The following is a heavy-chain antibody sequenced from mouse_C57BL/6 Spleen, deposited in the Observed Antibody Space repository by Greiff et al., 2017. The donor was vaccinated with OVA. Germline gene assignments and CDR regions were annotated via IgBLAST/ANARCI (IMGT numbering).Heavy chain of an antibody. J-gene: IGHJ3*01. V-gene: IGHV2-9-1*01. CDR1: GFSLTSYA. Sequence: VNVVESGPGLVAPSQRLSITCTVSGFSLTSYAISWVRQPPGQGLEWLGVIWTGGGTNYNSALKSRLSICTDNSKSNVFLKMNRLQTEDTARYYCARKWGSSPFAYWGQGTLVTVSA. CDR2: IWTGGGT. D-gene: IGHD1-1*01. CDR3: ARKWGSSPFAY.